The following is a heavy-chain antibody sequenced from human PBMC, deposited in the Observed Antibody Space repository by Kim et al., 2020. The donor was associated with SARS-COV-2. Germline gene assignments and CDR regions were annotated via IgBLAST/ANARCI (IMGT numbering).Heavy chain of an antibody. J-gene: IGHJ4*02. CDR2: IYDSGST. V-gene: IGHV4-59*08. CDR1: GGSISSDY. D-gene: IGHD3-22*01. CDR3: ARNSGYYVHDY. Sequence: SETLSLICTVSGGSISSDYWSWIRQPPGKGLEWIGYIYDSGSTNYNPSLKSRVTISVDTSKSQFSLKLSPVTAADTAVYFCARNSGYYVHDYWVQGTLVT.